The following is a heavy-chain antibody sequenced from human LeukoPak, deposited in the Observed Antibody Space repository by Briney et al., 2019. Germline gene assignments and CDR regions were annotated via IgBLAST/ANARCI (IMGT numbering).Heavy chain of an antibody. CDR1: GFIFDDHG. Sequence: GGSLRLSCAASGFIFDDHGMHWVRQAPGKGLEWVSGISWSSGIIGYADSVKGRFTISRDNAKNSLYLQMESLRAEDTAVYYCAKDTGSPADAITMEDNAFDIWGQGTMVTVSS. CDR2: ISWSSGII. D-gene: IGHD3-3*01. J-gene: IGHJ3*02. V-gene: IGHV3-9*01. CDR3: AKDTGSPADAITMEDNAFDI.